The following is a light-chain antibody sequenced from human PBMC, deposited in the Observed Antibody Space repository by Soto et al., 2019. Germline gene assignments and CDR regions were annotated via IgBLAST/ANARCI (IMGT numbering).Light chain of an antibody. V-gene: IGLV9-49*01. CDR1: SGYSNYK. CDR3: GADPGSGSNFVYLV. J-gene: IGLJ2*01. CDR2: VGTGGIVG. Sequence: QPVLTQPPSASASLGASVTLTCTLSSGYSNYKVDWYQQRPGKGPRFVMRVGTGGIVGSKGDGIPDRFSVLGSGLNRYLTIKNIQEEDESDYHCGADPGSGSNFVYLVFGGGTKVTVL.